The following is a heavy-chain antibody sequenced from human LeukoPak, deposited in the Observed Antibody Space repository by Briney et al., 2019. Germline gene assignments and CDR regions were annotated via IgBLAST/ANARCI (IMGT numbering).Heavy chain of an antibody. Sequence: SVKVSCKASGGTFSSYAISWLRQAPGHALEWMGGIIPIFGTANYAQKFQGRVTITAGESTSTAYMELSSLRSEDTAVYYCARYTGTEDYYGMDVWGQGTTVTVSS. CDR1: GGTFSSYA. J-gene: IGHJ6*02. CDR3: ARYTGTEDYYGMDV. D-gene: IGHD3-10*01. CDR2: IIPIFGTA. V-gene: IGHV1-69*01.